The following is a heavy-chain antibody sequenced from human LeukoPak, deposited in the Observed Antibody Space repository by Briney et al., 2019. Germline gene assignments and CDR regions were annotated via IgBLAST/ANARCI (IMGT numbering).Heavy chain of an antibody. CDR3: ARSPTVLRCFETLYYFDY. V-gene: IGHV1-69*05. D-gene: IGHD3-9*01. CDR1: GGTFSSYA. CDR2: IIPIFGTA. Sequence: SVKVSCKASGGTFSSYAISWVRQAPGQGLEWMGGIIPIFGTANYAQKFQGRVTITTDESTSTAYMELSSLRSEDTAVYYCARSPTVLRCFETLYYFDYWGQGTLVTVSS. J-gene: IGHJ4*02.